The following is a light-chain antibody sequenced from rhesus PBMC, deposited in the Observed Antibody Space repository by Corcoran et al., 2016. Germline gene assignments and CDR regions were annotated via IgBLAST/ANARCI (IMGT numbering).Light chain of an antibody. Sequence: DVQLTQSPSSLSASVGDRVTITCRASQTISTYLAWFQQQPGKVPTLLIYGASTLESGVPSRFSGGGSGTEFTLTVSSLQPEDFATYYCQQYDSHPFTFGPGTKLDIK. CDR1: QTISTY. CDR2: GAS. V-gene: IGKV1-44*02. J-gene: IGKJ3*01. CDR3: QQYDSHPFT.